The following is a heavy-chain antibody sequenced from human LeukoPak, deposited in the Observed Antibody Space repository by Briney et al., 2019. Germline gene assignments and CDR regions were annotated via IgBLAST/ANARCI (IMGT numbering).Heavy chain of an antibody. CDR2: ISSSSSTI. D-gene: IGHD5-12*01. Sequence: PGGSLRLSCAASGFAFSSYNMNWVRQAPGKGLEWVSYISSSSSTIYYADSVKGRFTISRDNAKNSLYLQMNSLRDEDTAVYYCARDLARVATIVDYWGQGTLVTVSS. CDR1: GFAFSSYN. V-gene: IGHV3-48*02. J-gene: IGHJ4*02. CDR3: ARDLARVATIVDY.